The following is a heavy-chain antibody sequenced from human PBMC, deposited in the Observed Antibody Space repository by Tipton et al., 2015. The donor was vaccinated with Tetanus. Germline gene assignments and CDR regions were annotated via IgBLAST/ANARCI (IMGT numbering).Heavy chain of an antibody. V-gene: IGHV1-2*02. CDR2: IDPNSGGT. Sequence: QVQLVQSGAEVKKPGASVKVSCKASGYTFTGYYIYWVRQAPGQGLEWMGWIDPNSGGTVYAQKLQGRATMTRDTSISTAYMELRSLRSDDTAVYYCARDRGDYTYYGMDVWGPGTTVTVS. CDR3: ARDRGDYTYYGMDV. D-gene: IGHD3-22*01. CDR1: GYTFTGYY. J-gene: IGHJ6*02.